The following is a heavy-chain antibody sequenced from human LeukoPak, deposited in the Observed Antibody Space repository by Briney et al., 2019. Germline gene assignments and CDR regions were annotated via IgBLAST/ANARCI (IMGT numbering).Heavy chain of an antibody. Sequence: GASVKVSCKASGYTFTGYAMNWVRQAPGQGLEWMGWINTNTGNPTYAQGFTGRFVFSLDTSVNTAYLQISSLEAEDTAVYYCARTRAWGMSMKIVVDYWGQGTLVTVSS. D-gene: IGHD3-22*01. CDR2: INTNTGNP. CDR3: ARTRAWGMSMKIVVDY. J-gene: IGHJ4*02. CDR1: GYTFTGYA. V-gene: IGHV7-4-1*02.